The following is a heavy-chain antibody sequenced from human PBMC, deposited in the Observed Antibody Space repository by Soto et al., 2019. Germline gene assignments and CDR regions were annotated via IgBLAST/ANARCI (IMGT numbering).Heavy chain of an antibody. J-gene: IGHJ5*02. CDR1: GCSISSYY. V-gene: IGHV4-59*01. CDR2: IYYSGST. CDR3: ARRAAWFDH. Sequence: XETLCLTCTVAGCSISSYYWSWIRQPPGKGLEWIGYIYYSGSTNYNPSLKSRVTISVDTSKNQFSLKLSSVTAADTAVYYCARRAAWFDHWGQGTLVTVSS.